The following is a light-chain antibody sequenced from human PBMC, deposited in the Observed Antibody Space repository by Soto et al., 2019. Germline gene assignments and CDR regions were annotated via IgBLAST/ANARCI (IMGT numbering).Light chain of an antibody. CDR1: QSVSSN. CDR3: QQYDNWPPKT. Sequence: EIVMTQSPATLSVSPGERATLSCRASQSVSSNLAWYQQKPGQAPTLVIYGASARATGIPARFSGSGSGTEFTLTISSLQSEGVGVYYCQQYDNWPPKTFGGGTKVDIK. V-gene: IGKV3-15*01. J-gene: IGKJ4*01. CDR2: GAS.